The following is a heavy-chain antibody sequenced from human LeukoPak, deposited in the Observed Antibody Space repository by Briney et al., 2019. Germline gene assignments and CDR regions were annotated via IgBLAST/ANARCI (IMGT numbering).Heavy chain of an antibody. CDR3: ARPLSGPNAFDI. D-gene: IGHD2/OR15-2a*01. V-gene: IGHV1-2*02. CDR2: INPNNGGT. CDR1: GYTFTGYY. Sequence: ASVKVSCKASGYTFTGYYVYWVRQAPRQGLEWMGWINPNNGGTDYAQKFQGRVTMTRDTSISTAYMELSSLRSDDTAVYYCARPLSGPNAFDIWGQGTMVTVSS. J-gene: IGHJ3*02.